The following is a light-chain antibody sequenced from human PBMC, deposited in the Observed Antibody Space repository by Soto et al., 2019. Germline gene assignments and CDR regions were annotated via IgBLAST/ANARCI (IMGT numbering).Light chain of an antibody. CDR1: QSVSSD. Sequence: EIVMTQSPATLSVSPGERATLSCRASQSVSSDLAWYQQKPGQAPRLLIYGASTRATGIPARFSGSGSGTEFTLTISSLQSEDFASYYCQQYYKWPPKTFGQGTKVEIK. V-gene: IGKV3-15*01. J-gene: IGKJ1*01. CDR2: GAS. CDR3: QQYYKWPPKT.